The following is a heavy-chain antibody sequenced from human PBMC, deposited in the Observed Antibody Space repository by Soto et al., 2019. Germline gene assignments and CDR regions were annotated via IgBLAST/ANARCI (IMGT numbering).Heavy chain of an antibody. Sequence: SLTCSVSGGSIITDTYKWGWVRQSPGKGLEWLGSVFYSGSYSYNPSLKGRITFSVDTSKNQFSLMLTSVTAADTAVYYCVRGKGYYGFHDFWGQRALVTVSS. J-gene: IGHJ4*02. CDR3: VRGKGYYGFHDF. D-gene: IGHD3-3*01. CDR1: GGSIITDTYK. CDR2: VFYSGSY. V-gene: IGHV4-39*01.